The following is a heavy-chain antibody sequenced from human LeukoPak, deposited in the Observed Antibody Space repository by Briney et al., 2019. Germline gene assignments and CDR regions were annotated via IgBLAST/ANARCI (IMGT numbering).Heavy chain of an antibody. D-gene: IGHD3-9*01. CDR1: GFTFSSYS. CDR2: ISSSSSYI. Sequence: PGGSLRLSCAASGFTFSSYSMNWVRRAPGKRLEWVWSISSSSSYIYYADSVKGRFTISRDNAKNSLYLQMNSLRAEDTAVYYCARDQDDILTGYSTYFDYWGQGTLVTVSS. CDR3: ARDQDDILTGYSTYFDY. V-gene: IGHV3-21*01. J-gene: IGHJ4*02.